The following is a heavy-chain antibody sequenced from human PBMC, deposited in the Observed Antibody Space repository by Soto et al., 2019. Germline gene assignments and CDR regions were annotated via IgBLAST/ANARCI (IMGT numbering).Heavy chain of an antibody. Sequence: QVQLVESGGGVVQPGRSLRLSCAASGFTFSSYAMHWVRQAPGKGLEWVAVISYDGSNKYYADSVKGRFTISRDNSKNSLYLHMNRLRDEDTAVYYCARSQYSSSSGDDYWGQGTLVTVSS. CDR2: ISYDGSNK. V-gene: IGHV3-30-3*01. D-gene: IGHD6-6*01. CDR3: ARSQYSSSSGDDY. CDR1: GFTFSSYA. J-gene: IGHJ4*02.